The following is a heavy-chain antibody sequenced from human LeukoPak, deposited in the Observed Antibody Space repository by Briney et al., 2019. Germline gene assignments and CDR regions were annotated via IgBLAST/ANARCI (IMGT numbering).Heavy chain of an antibody. CDR3: ARHEEEDGYDAKTFDY. J-gene: IGHJ4*02. D-gene: IGHD5-12*01. CDR2: IYYSGTI. CDR1: GGSIGSSNYF. V-gene: IGHV4-39*01. Sequence: SETLSLTCTVSGGSIGSSNYFWGWIRQTPGMGLEWIGSIYYSGTIYYNPSLKSRVTISVDTSKNQFSLRLRSVTAADTAVYYCARHEEEDGYDAKTFDYWGQGTLVTVSS.